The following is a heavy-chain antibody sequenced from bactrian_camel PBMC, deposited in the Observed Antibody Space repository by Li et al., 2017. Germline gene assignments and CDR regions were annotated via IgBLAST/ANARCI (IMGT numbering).Heavy chain of an antibody. V-gene: IGHV3S53*01. Sequence: QVQLVESGGGSVQAGGSLRLSCATFGTSYMRACMGWFRQAPGKEREAVAGIYTGAGDTMYADAVKGRFTISHDKASNTVYLQMDNLKPEDTAMYQCMAERFSGLNVFMEYGGSWRGHGTQVTVS. J-gene: IGHJ4*01. CDR2: IYTGAGDT. CDR3: MAERFSGLNVFMEYGGSW. CDR1: GTSYMRAC. D-gene: IGHD6*01.